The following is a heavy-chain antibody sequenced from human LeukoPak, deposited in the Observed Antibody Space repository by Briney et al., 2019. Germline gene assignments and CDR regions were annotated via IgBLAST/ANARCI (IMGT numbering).Heavy chain of an antibody. D-gene: IGHD6-13*01. Sequence: SETLSLTCTVSGGSISSYYWSWIRQPPGKGLEWIGYIYYSGSTNYNPSLKSRVTISVDTSKNQFSLKPSSVTAADTAVYYCARSVGYSSSWYGIDYWGQGTLVTVSS. CDR3: ARSVGYSSSWYGIDY. CDR2: IYYSGST. CDR1: GGSISSYY. V-gene: IGHV4-59*01. J-gene: IGHJ4*02.